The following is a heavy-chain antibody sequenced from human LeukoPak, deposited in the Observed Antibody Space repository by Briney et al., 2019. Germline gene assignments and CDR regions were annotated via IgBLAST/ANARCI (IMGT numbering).Heavy chain of an antibody. Sequence: GGSLRLSCAASGFTFSSYVMHWVRQAPGKGLEWVSCIGSSSNYIYYGDPVKGRFTISRDNAKNSLYLQMNSLRAEDTAVYYCARDYYDSSGYYLKYFQHWGQGTLVTVSS. J-gene: IGHJ1*01. D-gene: IGHD3-22*01. CDR3: ARDYYDSSGYYLKYFQH. CDR2: IGSSSNYI. V-gene: IGHV3-21*01. CDR1: GFTFSSYV.